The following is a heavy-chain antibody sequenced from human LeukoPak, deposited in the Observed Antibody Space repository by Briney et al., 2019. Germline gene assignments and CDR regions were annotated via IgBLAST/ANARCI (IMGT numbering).Heavy chain of an antibody. D-gene: IGHD3-3*01. V-gene: IGHV1-24*01. J-gene: IGHJ6*03. CDR3: AREHYDFWSGYFYYYYYMDV. CDR1: GCTLTELS. CDR2: FDPEDGET. Sequence: ASVKVSCKVSGCTLTELSMHWVRQAPGKGLEWMGGFDPEDGETIYAQKFQGRVTMTEDTSTDTAYMELSSLRSEDTAVYYCAREHYDFWSGYFYYYYYMDVWGKGTTVTVSS.